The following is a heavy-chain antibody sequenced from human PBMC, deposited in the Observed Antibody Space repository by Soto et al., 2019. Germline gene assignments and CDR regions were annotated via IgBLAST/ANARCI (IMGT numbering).Heavy chain of an antibody. D-gene: IGHD2-21*01. CDR1: GGGNLRDYR. CDR3: ARGGDSYNFGAVY. CDR2: IIPKLGSA. V-gene: IGHV1-69*01. Sequence: QVQLVQSGAEVKEPGSSVKVSCKASGGGNLRDYRTTWVRRAPGPGLEWMGGIIPKLGSANYAQNFQSRVTATADESTNTVYRELRSLRSDASAVYFCARGGDSYNFGAVYWGQGTPVTVSS. J-gene: IGHJ4*02.